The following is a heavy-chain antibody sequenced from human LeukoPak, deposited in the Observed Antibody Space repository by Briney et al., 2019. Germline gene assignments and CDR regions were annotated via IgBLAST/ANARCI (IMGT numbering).Heavy chain of an antibody. J-gene: IGHJ4*02. D-gene: IGHD1-1*01. CDR3: ARDRLEGGETFDY. Sequence: PVGPLRLSCAASGFSFRRYSMDWVRQAPGKGLEWASSITGSSSYISYADSVKGRFTISRDNAENSLFLQMNSLRPEDTAVYFCARDRLEGGETFDYWGQGTLVTVSS. V-gene: IGHV3-21*01. CDR1: GFSFRRYS. CDR2: ITGSSSYI.